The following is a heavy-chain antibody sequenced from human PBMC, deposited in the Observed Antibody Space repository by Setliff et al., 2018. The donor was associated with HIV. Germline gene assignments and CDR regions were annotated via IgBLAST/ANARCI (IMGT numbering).Heavy chain of an antibody. V-gene: IGHV1-2*06. CDR2: INPDSRGT. CDR3: ARDVRDGFEEWFSTLDDGMDV. D-gene: IGHD3-3*01. J-gene: IGHJ6*02. Sequence: GASVKVSCKTSGYAFTDYSIHWVRQAPGQGLEWVGRINPDSRGTNYAQTFQGRVTMTRDTSVSTAYMELSRLKSDDTAVYYCARDVRDGFEEWFSTLDDGMDVWGQGTTVTVSS. CDR1: GYAFTDYS.